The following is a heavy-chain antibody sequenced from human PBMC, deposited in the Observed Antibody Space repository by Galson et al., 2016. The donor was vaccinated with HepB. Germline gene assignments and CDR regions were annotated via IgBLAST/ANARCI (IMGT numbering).Heavy chain of an antibody. CDR3: VKDRASRLSSRGWFVHDAFDL. Sequence: SLRLSCAASGFTFSGYEMAWVRQTPAKGLEWVSTVGGGGGNTHYADSVKGRFTISRDNSKNTLYLQMNSLKVEDTAVYFCVKDRASRLSSRGWFVHDAFDLWGHGTTVIVSS. D-gene: IGHD6-19*01. CDR2: VGGGGGNT. CDR1: GFTFSGYE. J-gene: IGHJ3*01. V-gene: IGHV3-23*01.